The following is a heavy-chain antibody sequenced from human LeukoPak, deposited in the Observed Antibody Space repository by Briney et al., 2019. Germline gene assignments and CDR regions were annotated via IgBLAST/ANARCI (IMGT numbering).Heavy chain of an antibody. V-gene: IGHV3-21*01. Sequence: GGSLRLSCAASGFTFSSYSMNWVRQAPGKGLEWVSSISSSSSYIYYADSVKGRFTISRDNAKNSLYLQMNSLRAKDTAVYYCARAPPHYDFWSGPMDVWGKGTTVTVSS. CDR2: ISSSSSYI. CDR3: ARAPPHYDFWSGPMDV. D-gene: IGHD3-3*01. CDR1: GFTFSSYS. J-gene: IGHJ6*03.